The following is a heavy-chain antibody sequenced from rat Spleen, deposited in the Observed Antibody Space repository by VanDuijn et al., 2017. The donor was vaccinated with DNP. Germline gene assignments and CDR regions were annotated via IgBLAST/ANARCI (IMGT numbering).Heavy chain of an antibody. CDR3: ARHGRRVFDY. Sequence: EVQLVESGGGLVQPGRSLKLSCVASGFTFSDYNMAWVRQAPKKGLEWVATISTSGGSTYHGDSVKGRFTISRDNAESTLYLQMNSLRSEDMATYFCARHGRRVFDYWGQGVMVTVSS. V-gene: IGHV5S23*01. CDR1: GFTFSDYN. CDR2: ISTSGGST. J-gene: IGHJ2*01. D-gene: IGHD1-11*01.